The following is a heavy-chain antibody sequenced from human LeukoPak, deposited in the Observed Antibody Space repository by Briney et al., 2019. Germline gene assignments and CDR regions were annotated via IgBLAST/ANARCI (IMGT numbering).Heavy chain of an antibody. D-gene: IGHD2-2*01. CDR3: AKDLADIVVVPAAMGMDV. V-gene: IGHV3-30*02. CDR2: IRYDGSSK. J-gene: IGHJ6*03. Sequence: GGSLRLPCAASGFTFSTSWMHWVRQAPGKGLEWVAFIRYDGSSKYYADSVKGRFTISRDSSKNTLYLQMNSLRAEDTAVYYCAKDLADIVVVPAAMGMDVWGKGTTVTVSS. CDR1: GFTFSTSW.